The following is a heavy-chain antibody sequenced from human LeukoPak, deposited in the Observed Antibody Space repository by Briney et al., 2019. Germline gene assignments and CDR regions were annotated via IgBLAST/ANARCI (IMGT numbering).Heavy chain of an antibody. CDR2: IWSDGSNK. CDR3: ARDPNYYGSGNYGMDV. Sequence: GGSLRLSCAASGFSFSTYGMHWVRQAPGGGLEWVAMIWSDGSNKYYGDSVKGRFSISRDNSKNTLYLQMNSLRAEDTAVYYCARDPNYYGSGNYGMDVWGQGTTVTVSS. CDR1: GFSFSTYG. J-gene: IGHJ6*02. V-gene: IGHV3-33*01. D-gene: IGHD3-10*01.